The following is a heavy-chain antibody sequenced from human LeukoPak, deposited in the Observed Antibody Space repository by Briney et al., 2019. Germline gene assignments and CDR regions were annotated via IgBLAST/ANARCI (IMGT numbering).Heavy chain of an antibody. V-gene: IGHV1-2*02. J-gene: IGHJ3*02. CDR1: GYTFTGYY. D-gene: IGHD3-22*01. Sequence: ALVKVSGKASGYTFTGYYMHWVRQAPGQGLEWMGWINPNSGGTNYAQKFQGRVTMTRDTSISTAYMELSRLRSDDTALYYCARNPNYYDSSGYYWAXXIWGXXTMXTVSS. CDR2: INPNSGGT. CDR3: ARNPNYYDSSGYYWAXXI.